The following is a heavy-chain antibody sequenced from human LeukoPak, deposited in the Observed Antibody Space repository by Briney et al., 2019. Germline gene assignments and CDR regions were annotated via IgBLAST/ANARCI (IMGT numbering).Heavy chain of an antibody. Sequence: GGSLRLSCAASGFAFSSFAMSWVRQAPGKGLEWVSAISGSGGSTYYADSVKGRFTISRDNSKNTLYLQMSSLRPEDTAVYYCAKWHIYDYVWGSYPSFDYWGQGTLVTVSS. CDR1: GFAFSSFA. J-gene: IGHJ4*02. D-gene: IGHD3-16*02. CDR3: AKWHIYDYVWGSYPSFDY. V-gene: IGHV3-23*01. CDR2: ISGSGGST.